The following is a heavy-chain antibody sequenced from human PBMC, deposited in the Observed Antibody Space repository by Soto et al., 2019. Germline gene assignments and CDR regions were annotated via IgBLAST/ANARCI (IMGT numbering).Heavy chain of an antibody. CDR3: ARDVGPLGIGFAFDI. J-gene: IGHJ3*02. CDR2: IYYSGST. V-gene: IGHV4-59*01. Sequence: QVQLQESGPGLVKPSETLSLTCTVSGGSISSYYWSWIRQPPGKGLEWIGYIYYSGSTNYNPSLKSRVTISVDTSKNQFSLKLSSVTAADTAVYYCARDVGPLGIGFAFDIWGQGTMVTVSS. D-gene: IGHD1-20*01. CDR1: GGSISSYY.